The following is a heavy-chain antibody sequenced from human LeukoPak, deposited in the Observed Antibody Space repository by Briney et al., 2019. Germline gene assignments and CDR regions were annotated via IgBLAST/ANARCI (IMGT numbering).Heavy chain of an antibody. CDR1: GYTFTAYG. J-gene: IGHJ4*02. CDR2: IYPRDGST. V-gene: IGHV1-46*01. Sequence: ASVKVSCKTSGYTFTAYGITWVRQAPGQGLEWMGMIYPRDGSTSYAQKFQGRVTVTRDTSTSTVHMELSGLRSEDTAVYYCARDQEGFDYWGQGTLVTVSS. CDR3: ARDQEGFDY.